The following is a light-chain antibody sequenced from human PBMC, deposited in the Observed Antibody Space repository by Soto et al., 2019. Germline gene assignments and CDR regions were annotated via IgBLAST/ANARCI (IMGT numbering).Light chain of an antibody. Sequence: DIQMTQSPSTLSASVGDRVTITCRASQSIDKWLAWYQQKPGKAPKLLIYKASILQSGVPSRFSGSGSGTELTLTISSLQPDDVGSYFCQQYNRFSWTFGQGTKVEIK. CDR2: KAS. J-gene: IGKJ1*01. CDR1: QSIDKW. CDR3: QQYNRFSWT. V-gene: IGKV1-5*03.